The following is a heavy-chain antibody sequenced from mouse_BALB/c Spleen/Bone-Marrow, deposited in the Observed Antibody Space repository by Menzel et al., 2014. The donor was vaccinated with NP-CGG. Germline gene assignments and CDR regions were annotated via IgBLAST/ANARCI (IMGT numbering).Heavy chain of an antibody. V-gene: IGHV1-18*01. CDR3: ARRYGSSYNYWYFEG. CDR1: GYTFTEYT. Sequence: FQLHNSGPELVKPGASVKISCKTSGYTFTEYTMHWVKQSHGKSLEWIGGINPNNGGSSYNQKFKGKATLTVDKSSSTAYMELRSLTSEDSAVYYCARRYGSSYNYWYFEGWGAGTTVTVS. CDR2: INPNNGGS. D-gene: IGHD1-1*01. J-gene: IGHJ1*01.